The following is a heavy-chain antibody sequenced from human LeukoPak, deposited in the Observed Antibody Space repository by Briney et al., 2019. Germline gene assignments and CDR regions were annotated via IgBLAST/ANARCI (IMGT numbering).Heavy chain of an antibody. CDR3: ARGVRYCTNGVCYMGYYYYYMDV. Sequence: SETLCLTCAVYGGSFSGYYWSWIRQPPGKGLEWIGEINHSGSTNYNPSLKSRVTISVDTSKNQFSLKLSSVTAADTAAYYCARGVRYCTNGVCYMGYYYYYMDVWGKGTTVTVSS. CDR1: GGSFSGYY. CDR2: INHSGST. V-gene: IGHV4-34*01. D-gene: IGHD2-8*01. J-gene: IGHJ6*03.